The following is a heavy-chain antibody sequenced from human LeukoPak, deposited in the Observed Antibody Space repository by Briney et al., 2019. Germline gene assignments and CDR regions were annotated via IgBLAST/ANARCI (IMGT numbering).Heavy chain of an antibody. CDR1: GFTFSSHW. V-gene: IGHV3-7*01. CDR2: IKQDGSVI. J-gene: IGHJ5*02. CDR3: ARDGWSYDLS. D-gene: IGHD3-10*01. Sequence: GGSLRLSCAASGFTFSSHWMSWVRQAPGKGLEWVANIKQDGSVIYYVDSVKGRFTISRDNAKNSLYLQMNSLRAEDTAVYYCARDGWSYDLSWGQGTLVTVPS.